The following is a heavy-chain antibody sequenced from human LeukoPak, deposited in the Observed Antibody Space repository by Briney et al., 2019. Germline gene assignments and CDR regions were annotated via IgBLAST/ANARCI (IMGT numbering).Heavy chain of an antibody. Sequence: PSETLSLTCTVSGGSISSSSYYWSWIRQPPGKGLEWIGYIYYSGSTNYNPSLKSRVTISVDTSKNQFSLKLSSVTAADTAVYYCARHQVPSYYDILTGYWTSFDYWGQGTLVTVSS. D-gene: IGHD3-9*01. CDR1: GGSISSSSYY. J-gene: IGHJ4*02. V-gene: IGHV4-61*05. CDR3: ARHQVPSYYDILTGYWTSFDY. CDR2: IYYSGST.